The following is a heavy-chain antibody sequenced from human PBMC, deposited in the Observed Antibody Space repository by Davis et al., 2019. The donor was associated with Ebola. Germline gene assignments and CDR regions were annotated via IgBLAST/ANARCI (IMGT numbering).Heavy chain of an antibody. CDR3: ARTSLLGYCSSTSCYRSGYFDY. J-gene: IGHJ4*02. CDR1: GGSFSGYY. D-gene: IGHD2-2*01. V-gene: IGHV4-34*01. Sequence: GSLRLSCAVYGGSFSGYYWSWIRQPPGKGLEWIGEINHSGSTNYNPSLKSRVTISVDTSKNQFSLKLSSVTAADTAVYSCARTSLLGYCSSTSCYRSGYFDYWGQGTLVTVSS. CDR2: INHSGST.